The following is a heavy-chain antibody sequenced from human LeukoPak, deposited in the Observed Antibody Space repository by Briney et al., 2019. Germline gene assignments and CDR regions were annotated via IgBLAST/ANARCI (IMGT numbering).Heavy chain of an antibody. CDR1: GGSISGSSYY. CDR3: ARHTFYYYDSSGYYERPFDF. Sequence: SETLSLTCTVSGGSISGSSYYWGWIRQPPGKGLEWIGSIYYSGSTYYNPSLKSRVTISVDTSKNQFSLTLSSVTAADTAVFYCARHTFYYYDSSGYYERPFDFWGQGTLVTVSS. D-gene: IGHD3-22*01. CDR2: IYYSGST. J-gene: IGHJ4*02. V-gene: IGHV4-39*01.